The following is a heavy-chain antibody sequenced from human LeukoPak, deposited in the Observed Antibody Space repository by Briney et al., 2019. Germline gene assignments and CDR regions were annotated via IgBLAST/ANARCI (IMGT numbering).Heavy chain of an antibody. CDR2: IYYSGST. CDR3: ARANEKWELRYYYYMDV. V-gene: IGHV4-30-4*08. CDR1: GGSISSGDYY. D-gene: IGHD1-26*01. Sequence: SQTLSPTCTVSGGSISSGDYYWSWIRQPPGKGLEWIGYIYYSGSTYYNPSLKSRVTISVDTSKNQFSLKLSSVTAADTAVYYCARANEKWELRYYYYMDVWGKGTTVTVSS. J-gene: IGHJ6*03.